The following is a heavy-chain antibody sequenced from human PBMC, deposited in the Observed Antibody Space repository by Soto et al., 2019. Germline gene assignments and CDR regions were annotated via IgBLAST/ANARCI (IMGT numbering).Heavy chain of an antibody. Sequence: QVRLEQSGAEMKKPGASLKISCKPSGYTFTAYYIHWVRQAPGQGLEWMGWINPKSGGTSIAQRFQGRVAMTGDTSISPVYLDLGRLRYDDTAVYFCASGPHTFGGILFTPWRDFWGQGTRVTVSS. CDR3: ASGPHTFGGILFTPWRDF. D-gene: IGHD3-16*02. CDR1: GYTFTAYY. J-gene: IGHJ4*02. CDR2: INPKSGGT. V-gene: IGHV1-2*02.